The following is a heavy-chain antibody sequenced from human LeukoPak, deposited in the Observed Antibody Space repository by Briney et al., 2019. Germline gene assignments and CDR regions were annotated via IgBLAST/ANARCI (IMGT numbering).Heavy chain of an antibody. D-gene: IGHD3-22*01. CDR3: ASDSSGYYGGAFDI. Sequence: GWSLRLSCAASGFTFDDYAMHWVRQAPGKGLEWVSGISWNSGSIGYADSVKGRFTISRDNAKNSLYLQMNSLRAEDTALYYCASDSSGYYGGAFDIWGQGTMVTVSS. CDR1: GFTFDDYA. V-gene: IGHV3-9*01. CDR2: ISWNSGSI. J-gene: IGHJ3*02.